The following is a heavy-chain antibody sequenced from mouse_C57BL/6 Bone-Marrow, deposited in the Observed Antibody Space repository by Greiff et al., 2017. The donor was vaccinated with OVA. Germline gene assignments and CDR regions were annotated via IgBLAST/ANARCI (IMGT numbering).Heavy chain of an antibody. CDR1: GYTFTSYW. D-gene: IGHD3-3*01. J-gene: IGHJ4*01. V-gene: IGHV1-52*01. Sequence: QVQLQQPGAELVRPGSSVKLSCKASGYTFTSYWMHWVKQRPIQGLEWIGNIDPSDSETHYNQKFKDKATLTVDKSSSTAYMQLSSLTSEDSAVYYCARGAGTGRGDYWGQGTSVTVSS. CDR3: ARGAGTGRGDY. CDR2: IDPSDSET.